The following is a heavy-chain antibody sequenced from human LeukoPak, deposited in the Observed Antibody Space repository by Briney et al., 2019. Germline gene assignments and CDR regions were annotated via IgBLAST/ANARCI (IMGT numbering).Heavy chain of an antibody. CDR1: GYTFTSYY. CDR3: ASHEPYSNFFNYYGMDV. D-gene: IGHD4-11*01. V-gene: IGHV1-46*01. Sequence: GASVKVSCKASGYTFTSYYMHWVRQAPGQGLEWMGIINPSGGSTSYAQKFQGRVTITRDTSASTAYMELSSLRSEDTAVYYCASHEPYSNFFNYYGMDVWGQGTTVTVSS. J-gene: IGHJ6*02. CDR2: INPSGGST.